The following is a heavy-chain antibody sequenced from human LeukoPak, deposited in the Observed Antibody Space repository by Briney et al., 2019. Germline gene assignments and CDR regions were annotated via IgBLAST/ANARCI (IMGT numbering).Heavy chain of an antibody. V-gene: IGHV3-23*01. Sequence: PGGSLRLSCAASGFSFSSYAMSWVRQAPGKGLEWVSGISGSGGSTYYADSVKGRFTISRDNFKNTLYLQMNSLRAEDTAVYYCAKVDVTMVRGVIIQHGMDVWGQGTTVTVSS. J-gene: IGHJ6*02. CDR3: AKVDVTMVRGVIIQHGMDV. CDR1: GFSFSSYA. D-gene: IGHD3-10*01. CDR2: ISGSGGST.